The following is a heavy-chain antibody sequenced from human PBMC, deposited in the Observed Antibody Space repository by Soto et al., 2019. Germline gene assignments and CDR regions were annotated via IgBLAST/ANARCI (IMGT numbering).Heavy chain of an antibody. D-gene: IGHD3-10*01. V-gene: IGHV4-34*01. CDR3: ARYKIPTITMVRGRSGGAYYMDV. J-gene: IGHJ6*03. Sequence: SETLSLTCAVYGGSFSGYYWSWIRQPPGKGLEWIGEINHSGSTNYNPSLKSRVTISVDTSKNQFSLKLSSVTAADTAVYYCARYKIPTITMVRGRSGGAYYMDVWGKGTTVTVSS. CDR1: GGSFSGYY. CDR2: INHSGST.